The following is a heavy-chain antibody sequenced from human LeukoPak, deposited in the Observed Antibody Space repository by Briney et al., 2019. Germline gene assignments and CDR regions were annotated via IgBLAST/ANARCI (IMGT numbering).Heavy chain of an antibody. V-gene: IGHV4-4*02. CDR2: IYHSGST. CDR3: ARVQPRYCTNGVCYYFDY. J-gene: IGHJ4*02. D-gene: IGHD2-8*01. CDR1: GGSISSSSW. Sequence: ASETLSLTCAVSGGSISSSSWWSWVRQSPGKGLAWIGEIYHSGSTNYNPSLKSRVTISVDTSKNQFSLKLSSVTAADTAVYYCARVQPRYCTNGVCYYFDYWGQGTLVTVSS.